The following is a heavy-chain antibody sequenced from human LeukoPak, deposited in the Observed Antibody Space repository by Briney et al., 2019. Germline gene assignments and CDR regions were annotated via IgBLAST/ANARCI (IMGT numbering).Heavy chain of an antibody. CDR3: ARDSTVTTGYYFDY. CDR1: GFTFSDYY. Sequence: GGSLRLSCAASGFTFSDYYMSWIRQAPGKGLEWVSCISSSGSTIYYADSVKGRFTISRDNAKNSLYLQMNSLRAEDTAVYYCARDSTVTTGYYFDYWGQGTLVTVSS. D-gene: IGHD4-17*01. V-gene: IGHV3-11*01. J-gene: IGHJ4*02. CDR2: ISSSGSTI.